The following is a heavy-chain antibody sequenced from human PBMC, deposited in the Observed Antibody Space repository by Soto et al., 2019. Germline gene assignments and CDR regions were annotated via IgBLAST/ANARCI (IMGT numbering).Heavy chain of an antibody. J-gene: IGHJ5*02. Sequence: SETLSLTCAVSGGSISSGGYSWSWIRQPPGKGLEWIGYIHHSGSTYYNPSLKSRVTISVDTSKNQFSLKLSSVTAADTAVYYCARVSPYCISTSCEDPWGQGTLVTVSS. CDR2: IHHSGST. CDR3: ARVSPYCISTSCEDP. CDR1: GGSISSGGYS. D-gene: IGHD2-2*01. V-gene: IGHV4-30-2*05.